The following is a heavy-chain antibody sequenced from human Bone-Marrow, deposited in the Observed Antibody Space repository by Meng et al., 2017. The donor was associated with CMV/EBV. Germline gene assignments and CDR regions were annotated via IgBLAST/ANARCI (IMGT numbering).Heavy chain of an antibody. J-gene: IGHJ6*02. D-gene: IGHD2-2*01. CDR2: IYSGGST. CDR1: GIIASSNY. Sequence: GGSLRLSSAASGIIASSNYISWVRQAPEKRLELVSVIYSGGSTYYADSVKGRFTISRDNSKNTLYLQMNSLGAEDTAVYYCARYSTPNHCSSTSCYPPYYYYYGMDVWGQGTTVTVSS. V-gene: IGHV3-66*02. CDR3: ARYSTPNHCSSTSCYPPYYYYYGMDV.